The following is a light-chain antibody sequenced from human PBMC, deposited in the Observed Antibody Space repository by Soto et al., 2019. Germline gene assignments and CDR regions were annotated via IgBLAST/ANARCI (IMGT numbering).Light chain of an antibody. J-gene: IGLJ2*01. CDR3: TAWDDTLNGPGVV. CDR2: NND. V-gene: IGLV1-44*01. CDR1: TSNIGSNS. Sequence: QSALTQPPSASGTPGQRVTISCSGRTSNIGSNSVNWYQQLPGTAPRLLIYNNDQRPSGVPDRFSGSKSGTAASLAISGLQSDEEADYFCTAWDDTLNGPGVVFGGGTKLTVL.